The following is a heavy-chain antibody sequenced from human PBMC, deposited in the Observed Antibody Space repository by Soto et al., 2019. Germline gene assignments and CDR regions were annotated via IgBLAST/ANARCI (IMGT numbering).Heavy chain of an antibody. CDR1: EFTFSIFD. CDR2: ISDSGDRT. J-gene: IGHJ4*02. CDR3: ATARLY. Sequence: GGSLRLSCAASEFTFSIFDMSWVRQAPGKGLEWVSMISDSGDRTYYAGSVRGRFTMSRDNSKNTVYLQMDSLRAEDTAVYYCATARLYWGQGALVTVSS. V-gene: IGHV3-23*01. D-gene: IGHD6-19*01.